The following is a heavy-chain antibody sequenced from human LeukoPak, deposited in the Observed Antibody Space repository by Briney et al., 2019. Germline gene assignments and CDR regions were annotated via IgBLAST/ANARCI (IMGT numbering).Heavy chain of an antibody. CDR3: ATLEGYFDY. CDR1: GNNFASPW. CDR2: IYPGDSDT. Sequence: GESLKISCKASGNNFASPWIGWVRPMPRKGLEWMAVIYPGDSDTRYSSSFHRHVTISADKSISTANLQWSSLKASDTAIYYCATLEGYFDYWGQGTLVTVSS. V-gene: IGHV5-51*01. J-gene: IGHJ4*02.